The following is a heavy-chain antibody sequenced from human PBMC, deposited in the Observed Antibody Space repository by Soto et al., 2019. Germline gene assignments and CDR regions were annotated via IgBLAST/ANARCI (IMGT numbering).Heavy chain of an antibody. CDR1: GGTFSSFA. J-gene: IGHJ5*02. CDR2: VIPIFGTT. CDR3: AREAAAGTNRFDP. V-gene: IGHV1-69*01. Sequence: QVQLVQSGAEVKKPGSSVKVSCKASGGTFSSFAIIWVRQAPGQGFEWMGGVIPIFGTTDYAQKFQGRVTIIADESTSTAYMELSSLRSEDTAVYYCAREAAAGTNRFDPWGQGTLVIVSS. D-gene: IGHD6-13*01.